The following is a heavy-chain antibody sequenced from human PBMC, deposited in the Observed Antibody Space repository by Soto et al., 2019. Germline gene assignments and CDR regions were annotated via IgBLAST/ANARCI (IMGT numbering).Heavy chain of an antibody. CDR3: AKKETYYINYGGGMDV. J-gene: IGHJ6*02. D-gene: IGHD4-4*01. CDR2: ISYEGSNK. CDR1: GFTFSSYG. Sequence: QVQLVESGGGVVQPGRSLRLSCAASGFTFSSYGMHWVRQAPGKGLEWVAVISYEGSNKYYADSVKGRFTISRDNSKNTLYMQMNSLRAEDTAVYYCAKKETYYINYGGGMDVWGQGTTVTVSS. V-gene: IGHV3-30*18.